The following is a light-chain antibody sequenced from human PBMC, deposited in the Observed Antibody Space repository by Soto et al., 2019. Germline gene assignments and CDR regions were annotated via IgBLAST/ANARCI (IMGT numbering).Light chain of an antibody. J-gene: IGKJ5*01. CDR2: DAS. CDR3: QQYNNWPQVT. V-gene: IGKV3-15*01. Sequence: EIVMTHSPATLSVSPWEAATFSCRASQSINTKIAWYQLKPGQAPRLLIYDASIRATGIPARFSGSGSGTEFTLTISSLQSEDFAVYYCQQYNNWPQVTFGQGTRLEIK. CDR1: QSINTK.